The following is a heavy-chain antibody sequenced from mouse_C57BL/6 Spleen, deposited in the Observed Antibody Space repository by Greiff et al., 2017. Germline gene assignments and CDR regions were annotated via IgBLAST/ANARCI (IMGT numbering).Heavy chain of an antibody. CDR2: IDPSDSDT. D-gene: IGHD2-4*01. V-gene: IGHV1-52*01. Sequence: VQLQQPGAELVRPGSSVKLSCKASGYTFTSYWMHWVKQRPIHGLEWIGNIDPSDSDTHYNQKFKDKATLTVDKSSSPAYMQLSSLTSEDSSVYYGRRAYDYGYYAMDYWGQGTSVTVSS. CDR1: GYTFTSYW. CDR3: RRAYDYGYYAMDY. J-gene: IGHJ4*01.